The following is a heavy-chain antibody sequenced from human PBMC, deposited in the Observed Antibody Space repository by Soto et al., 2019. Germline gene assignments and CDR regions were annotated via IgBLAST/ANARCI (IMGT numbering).Heavy chain of an antibody. CDR3: AREGGYGDYEVDAFDI. V-gene: IGHV1-18*01. J-gene: IGHJ3*02. CDR1: GYTFTSYG. CDR2: ISAYNGNT. D-gene: IGHD4-17*01. Sequence: ASVKVSCKASGYTFTSYGISWVRQAPGQGLEWMGWISAYNGNTNYAQKLQGRVTMTTDTSTSTAYMELRSLRSDDTAVYYCAREGGYGDYEVDAFDIWGQGTIVTVSS.